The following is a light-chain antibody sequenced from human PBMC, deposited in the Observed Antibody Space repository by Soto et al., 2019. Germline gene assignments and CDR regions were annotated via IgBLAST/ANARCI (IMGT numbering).Light chain of an antibody. CDR3: QQSYSSLWT. J-gene: IGKJ1*01. V-gene: IGKV1-39*01. Sequence: IQMTQCPASRSASVCEIGTMTCRASQSIANFLNWYQQKPGKAPKLVIYGTSTLQSGVPSRFSGSGSGTDFTLTISRLQREDFATYYCQQSYSSLWTFGQGTKVDIK. CDR1: QSIANF. CDR2: GTS.